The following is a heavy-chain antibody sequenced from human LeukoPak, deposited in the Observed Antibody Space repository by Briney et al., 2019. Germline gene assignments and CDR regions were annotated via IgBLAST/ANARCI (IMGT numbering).Heavy chain of an antibody. D-gene: IGHD2-2*01. J-gene: IGHJ4*02. V-gene: IGHV4-39*07. CDR3: ARVRGDTSHCYVDY. CDR1: GGSIRSSYYY. CDR2: INHSGST. Sequence: PSETLSLTCTVSGGSIRSSYYYWGWIRQPPGKGLGWIGEINHSGSTNYNPSLKSRVTISVDTSKNQFSLKLSSVTAADTAVYYCARVRGDTSHCYVDYWGQGTLVTVSS.